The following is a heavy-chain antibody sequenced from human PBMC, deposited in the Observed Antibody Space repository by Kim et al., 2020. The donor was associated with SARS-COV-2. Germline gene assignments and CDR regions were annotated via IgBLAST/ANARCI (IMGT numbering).Heavy chain of an antibody. Sequence: WYNHYAESVQSRITSNPDTSKNQFSLQLNSVTPDDTAVYYCVGGGPRYYFDYWGQGILVTVSS. CDR2: WYN. J-gene: IGHJ4*02. CDR3: VGGGPRYYFDY. V-gene: IGHV6-1*01.